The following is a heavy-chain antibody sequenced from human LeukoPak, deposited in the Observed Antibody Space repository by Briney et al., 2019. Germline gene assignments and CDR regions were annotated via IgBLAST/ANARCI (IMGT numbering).Heavy chain of an antibody. CDR2: ISSSGSTI. Sequence: GGSLRLSCAASRFTFSSYEMNWVRQAPGKGLEWVSYISSSGSTIYYADSVKGRFTISRDNGKNSLYLQLNSLRAEDTAVYYCATDRGFASFDYWGQGTLVTVSS. V-gene: IGHV3-48*03. CDR3: ATDRGFASFDY. CDR1: RFTFSSYE. D-gene: IGHD3-3*01. J-gene: IGHJ4*02.